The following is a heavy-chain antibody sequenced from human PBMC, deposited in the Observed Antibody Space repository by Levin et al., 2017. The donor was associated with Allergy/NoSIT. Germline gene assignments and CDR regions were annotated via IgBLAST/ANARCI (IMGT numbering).Heavy chain of an antibody. CDR2: ISYDGSNK. D-gene: IGHD5-12*01. V-gene: IGHV3-30-3*01. J-gene: IGHJ4*02. CDR3: ARDPRKIVAGRPHYYFDD. Sequence: GGSLRLSCAASGFTFSSYAMHWVRQAPGKGLEWMAVISYDGSNKYYADSVKGRFTISRDNSKNTLYLQMNSLRAEDTAVYYCARDPRKIVAGRPHYYFDDWGQGTLVTVSS. CDR1: GFTFSSYA.